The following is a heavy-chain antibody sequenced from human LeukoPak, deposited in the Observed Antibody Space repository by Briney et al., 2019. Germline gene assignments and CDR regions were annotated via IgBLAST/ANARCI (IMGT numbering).Heavy chain of an antibody. CDR1: GGTFSSYA. Sequence: SVKVSCKASGGTFSSYAISWVRQAPGQGLEWMGGIIPIFGTANYAQKFQGRVTITADESTSTAYMELSGLRSEDTAVYYCARDHYYDSSGYYNWFDPWGQGTLVTVSS. CDR3: ARDHYYDSSGYYNWFDP. CDR2: IIPIFGTA. D-gene: IGHD3-22*01. V-gene: IGHV1-69*13. J-gene: IGHJ5*02.